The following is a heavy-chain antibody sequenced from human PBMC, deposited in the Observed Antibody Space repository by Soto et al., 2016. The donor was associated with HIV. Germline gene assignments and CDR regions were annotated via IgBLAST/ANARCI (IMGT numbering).Heavy chain of an antibody. CDR1: GLTFSNAW. CDR3: TTGTDRGLTYYYYYGMDV. D-gene: IGHD2-21*02. J-gene: IGHJ6*02. CDR2: IKTKTDGGTT. V-gene: IGHV3-15*01. Sequence: EVHLVESGGGLVKPGGSLRLSCAASGLTFSNAWMTWVRQAPGKGLEWVGRIKTKTDGGTTDYAAPVKGRFTISRDDSKNMLFLQMNSLKAEDTAVYYCTTGTDRGLTYYYYYGMDVWGQGTTVTVSS.